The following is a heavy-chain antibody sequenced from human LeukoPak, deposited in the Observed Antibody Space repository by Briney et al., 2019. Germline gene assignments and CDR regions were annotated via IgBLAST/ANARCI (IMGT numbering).Heavy chain of an antibody. V-gene: IGHV3-74*01. CDR1: GFTFSSYW. D-gene: IGHD2/OR15-2a*01. CDR3: ARALPPSGNTPWK. J-gene: IGHJ4*02. Sequence: HPGGSLRLSCAASGFTFSSYWMHWVRQAPGKGLVWVSRISSDGSSTSYADSVKGRFTIFRDNAKNTLYLQMNSLGAEDTAVYYCARALPPSGNTPWKWGQGTQVTVSS. CDR2: ISSDGSST.